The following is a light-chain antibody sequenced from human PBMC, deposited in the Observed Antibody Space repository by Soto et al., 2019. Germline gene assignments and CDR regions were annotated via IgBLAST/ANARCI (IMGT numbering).Light chain of an antibody. Sequence: QSVLTQPASVSGSPGQSITIPCTGTSNDIGGYNYVSWYQQFPGKAPKLIIYDVTNRPSGVSFRFSGSKSGNTASLTISGLQAEDEAGCSSYSSTSTRRLFGAGTKATVL. CDR2: DVT. CDR3: SSYSSTSTRRL. CDR1: SNDIGGYNY. V-gene: IGLV2-14*03. J-gene: IGLJ1*01.